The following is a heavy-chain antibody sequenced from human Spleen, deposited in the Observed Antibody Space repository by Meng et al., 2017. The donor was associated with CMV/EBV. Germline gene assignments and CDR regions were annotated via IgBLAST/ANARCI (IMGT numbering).Heavy chain of an antibody. CDR3: ATYSYYDSSGYLFDY. CDR2: IYYSGST. J-gene: IGHJ4*02. Sequence: GSSISSGDYYWSWIRQPPGKGLEWIGYIYYSGSTYYNPSLNSRFTISINTSKNQFSLNLRSVTAADAAVYYCATYSYYDSSGYLFDYWGQGTLVTVSS. V-gene: IGHV4-30-4*01. CDR1: GSSISSGDYY. D-gene: IGHD3-22*01.